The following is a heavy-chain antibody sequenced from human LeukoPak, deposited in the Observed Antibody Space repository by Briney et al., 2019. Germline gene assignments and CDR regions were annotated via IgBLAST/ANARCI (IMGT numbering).Heavy chain of an antibody. D-gene: IGHD6-19*01. CDR2: ISGSGGST. J-gene: IGHJ4*02. CDR3: AKEVAAGAGNDNRGDDY. CDR1: GFTFSNYA. V-gene: IGHV3-23*01. Sequence: GGSLRLSCAASGFTFSNYALTWVRQAPGKGLEWLSSISGSGGSTYYADSVKGRFTISRDNSKNTLYLQMNSLRAEDTAVYYCAKEVAAGAGNDNRGDDYWGQGTLVTVSS.